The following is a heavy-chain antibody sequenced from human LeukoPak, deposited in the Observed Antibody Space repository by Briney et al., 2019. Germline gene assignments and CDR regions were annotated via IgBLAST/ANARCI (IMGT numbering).Heavy chain of an antibody. V-gene: IGHV3-64*01. CDR1: GFTFSSYA. D-gene: IGHD2-15*01. CDR2: ISSNGGST. CDR3: ERAGGGGSWSPKAGAFDI. J-gene: IGHJ3*02. Sequence: PGGSLRLSCAASGFTFSSYAMHWVRQAPGKGLEYVSAISSNGGSTYYANSVKGRFTISRDNSKNTLYLQMGSLRAEDMAVYYCERAGGGGSWSPKAGAFDIWGQGTMVTVSS.